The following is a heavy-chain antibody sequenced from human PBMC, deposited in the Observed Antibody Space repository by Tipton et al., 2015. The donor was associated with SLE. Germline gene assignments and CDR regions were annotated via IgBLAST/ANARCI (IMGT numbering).Heavy chain of an antibody. CDR1: GGSISSYY. V-gene: IGHV4-59*12. Sequence: TLSLTCTVSGGSISSYYWSWIRQPPGKGLEWIGYIYYSGSTNYNPSLKSRVTMSVDTSKNQFSLKLSSVTAADTAVYYCASDSGSYSPAFDIWGQGTMVTVSS. J-gene: IGHJ3*02. CDR2: IYYSGST. CDR3: ASDSGSYSPAFDI. D-gene: IGHD1-26*01.